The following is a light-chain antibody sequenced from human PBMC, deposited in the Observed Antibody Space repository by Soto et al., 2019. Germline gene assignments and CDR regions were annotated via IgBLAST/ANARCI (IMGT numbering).Light chain of an antibody. V-gene: IGKV1-33*01. CDR3: QQAISFPIT. CDR1: QNINNY. CDR2: DAS. J-gene: IGKJ5*01. Sequence: DIQMTQSPSSLSASVGDRVTITCQASQNINNYLNWYQQKPGRAPKLLIYDASNLEAGVPSRFRGSGSGTDFTFTISRLQPEDFGTYYCQQAISFPITFGQGTRLEI.